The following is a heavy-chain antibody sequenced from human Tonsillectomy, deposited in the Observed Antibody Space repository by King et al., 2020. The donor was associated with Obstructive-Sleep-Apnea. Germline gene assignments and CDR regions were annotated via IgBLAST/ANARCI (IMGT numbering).Heavy chain of an antibody. J-gene: IGHJ6*02. D-gene: IGHD3-3*01. CDR1: GYTFTSYS. CDR2: ISAYNGNT. V-gene: IGHV1-18*01. CDR3: ARDPPPYTRDYYGRDYYGMDV. Sequence: VQLVQSGAEVKRPGASVKVSCKASGYTFTSYSISWVRQAPGQGLEWMGWISAYNGNTYYAQKVQGRVTMTTDTSTSTAYMELRSLRSDDTAVYYCARDPPPYTRDYYGRDYYGMDVWGQGTTVTVSS.